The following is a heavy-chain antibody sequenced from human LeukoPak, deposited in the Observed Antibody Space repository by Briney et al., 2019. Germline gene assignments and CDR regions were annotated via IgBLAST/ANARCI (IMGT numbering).Heavy chain of an antibody. CDR2: IYSDGST. CDR3: AGDLVAAEDGFDI. J-gene: IGHJ3*02. CDR1: GFTVSGNY. D-gene: IGHD1-14*01. V-gene: IGHV3-66*01. Sequence: PGGSLRLSCGASGFTVSGNYMSCVRQAPGKGLEWVSVIYSDGSTYYADSVEGRFTISRDNSKNTLYLQMNSVRAEDTAVYYCAGDLVAAEDGFDIWGQGTMVTVSS.